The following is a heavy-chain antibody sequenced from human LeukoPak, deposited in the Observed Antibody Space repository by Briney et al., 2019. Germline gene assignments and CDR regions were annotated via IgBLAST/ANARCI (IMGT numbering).Heavy chain of an antibody. D-gene: IGHD5-18*01. CDR3: ARLDVALVHHGMDV. Sequence: PGGSLRLSCAASGFIFSDYWMSWVRQAPGKALEWVANIKKDGSQKYYMDSLEGRFTISRDNAKNSVFLQMNRLRDDDTGVYYCARLDVALVHHGMDVWGQGTTVTVSS. J-gene: IGHJ6*02. CDR2: IKKDGSQK. CDR1: GFIFSDYW. V-gene: IGHV3-7*01.